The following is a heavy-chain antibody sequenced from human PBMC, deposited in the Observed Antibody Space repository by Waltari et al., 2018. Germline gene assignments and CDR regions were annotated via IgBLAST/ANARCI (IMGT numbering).Heavy chain of an antibody. CDR2: IYSGGST. Sequence: EVQLVESGGGLIQPGGSLRLSCAASGFTVSSNYMSWVRQAPGKGLECVSVIYSGGSTYYADSVKVRFTISRDNSKNTLYLQMNSLRAEDTAVYYCARDGTQYPPPYGMDVWGQGTTVTVSS. CDR1: GFTVSSNY. V-gene: IGHV3-53*01. CDR3: ARDGTQYPPPYGMDV. J-gene: IGHJ6*02. D-gene: IGHD1-1*01.